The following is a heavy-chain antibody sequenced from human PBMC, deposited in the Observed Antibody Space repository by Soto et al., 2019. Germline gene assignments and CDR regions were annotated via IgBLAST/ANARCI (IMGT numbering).Heavy chain of an antibody. CDR1: GGSFSGYY. CDR2: INHSGST. J-gene: IGHJ5*02. V-gene: IGHV4-34*01. D-gene: IGHD1-7*01. Sequence: SETLSLTCAVYGGSFSGYYWSWIRQPPGKGLEWIGEINHSGSTNYNPSLKSRVTISVDTSKNQFSLNLSSVTAADTAMYYCARKWNYQGDNCFDPWGQGTLVTVSS. CDR3: ARKWNYQGDNCFDP.